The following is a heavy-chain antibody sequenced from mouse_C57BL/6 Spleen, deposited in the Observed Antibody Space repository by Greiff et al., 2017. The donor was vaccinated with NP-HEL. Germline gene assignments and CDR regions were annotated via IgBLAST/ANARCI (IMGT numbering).Heavy chain of an antibody. V-gene: IGHV7-3*01. CDR2: IRNKANGYTT. CDR3: ARSRDYDARDY. J-gene: IGHJ4*01. CDR1: GFTFTDYY. D-gene: IGHD1-1*01. Sequence: EVKLMESGGGLVQPGGSLSLSCAASGFTFTDYYMSWVRQPPGKALEWLGFIRNKANGYTTEYRASVKGRFTISRDNSQCILYLQMNALRAEDSATYYCARSRDYDARDYWGQGTSVTVSA.